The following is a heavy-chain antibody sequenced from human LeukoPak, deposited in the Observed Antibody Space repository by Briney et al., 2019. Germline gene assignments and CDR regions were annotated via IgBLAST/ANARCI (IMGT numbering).Heavy chain of an antibody. CDR3: ASVDDYVWGSYRYGLDAFDI. Sequence: PSGTLSLTCTVSGDYIRTNNWWIWVRQSPGKGLEWIGEIYQSGTTNYNPSLKSRVTISVDTSKNQFSLKLSSVTAADTAVYYCASVDDYVWGSYRYGLDAFDIWGQGTMVTVSS. CDR2: IYQSGTT. CDR1: GDYIRTNNW. D-gene: IGHD3-16*02. V-gene: IGHV4-4*02. J-gene: IGHJ3*02.